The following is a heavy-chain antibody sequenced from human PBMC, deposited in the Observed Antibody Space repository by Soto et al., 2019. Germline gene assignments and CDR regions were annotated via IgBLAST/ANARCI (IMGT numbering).Heavy chain of an antibody. Sequence: QVQLVQSGAEVKKPGASVKVSCKASGYTFTSYYMHWVRQAPGQGLEWMGIINPSGGSTSYAQKFQSRVTMTRDTSTSTVYMELSSLRSEDTAVYYCARDSTSSSWSHYEGWFDPWGQGTLVTVSS. CDR3: ARDSTSSSWSHYEGWFDP. CDR2: INPSGGST. V-gene: IGHV1-46*01. D-gene: IGHD6-13*01. J-gene: IGHJ5*02. CDR1: GYTFTSYY.